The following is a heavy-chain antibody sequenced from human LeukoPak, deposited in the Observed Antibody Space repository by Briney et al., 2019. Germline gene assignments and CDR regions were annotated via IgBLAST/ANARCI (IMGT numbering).Heavy chain of an antibody. D-gene: IGHD2-2*01. Sequence: GGSLRLSCVASGFTFSSYWMSWVRQAPGKGLEWVANTKHDGSDKYYVDSVKGRFTISRGNAKNSLYLQMDSLRVEDTAVYYCARPSAPDWGQGTLVTVSS. CDR3: ARPSAPD. V-gene: IGHV3-7*01. CDR1: GFTFSSYW. J-gene: IGHJ4*02. CDR2: TKHDGSDK.